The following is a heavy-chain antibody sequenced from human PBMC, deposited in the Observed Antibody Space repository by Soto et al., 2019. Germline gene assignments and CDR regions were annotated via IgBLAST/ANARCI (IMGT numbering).Heavy chain of an antibody. CDR1: GFTVSSKY. CDR3: TRDDVHCSGGRCYGVAMDV. J-gene: IGHJ6*03. Sequence: EVQPVESGGGLVQPGGSLRLSCAASGFTVSSKYMSWVRQAPGKGLEWVSLIQSGGSTYYAGSVKGRFTISRDNSENTLFLQMNSLRVEDTAVYYWTRDDVHCSGGRCYGVAMDVWAKGTTVTVS. CDR2: IQSGGST. D-gene: IGHD2-15*01. V-gene: IGHV3-66*01.